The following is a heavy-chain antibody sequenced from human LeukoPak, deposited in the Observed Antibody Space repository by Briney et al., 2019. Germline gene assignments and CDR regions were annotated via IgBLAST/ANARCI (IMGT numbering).Heavy chain of an antibody. D-gene: IGHD1-7*01. V-gene: IGHV3-23*01. Sequence: GGSLRLSCAASTFIFSDYAMTWVRQAPGKGLEWVSAISGSGGSTYYADSVKGRFTISRDNSKNTLYLQMNSLRAEDTAVYYCAKGVPRDWNYDYWGQGTLVTVSS. CDR2: ISGSGGST. CDR3: AKGVPRDWNYDY. CDR1: TFIFSDYA. J-gene: IGHJ4*02.